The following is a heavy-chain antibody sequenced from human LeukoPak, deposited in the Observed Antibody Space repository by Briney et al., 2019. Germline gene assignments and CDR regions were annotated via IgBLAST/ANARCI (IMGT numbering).Heavy chain of an antibody. CDR2: IYYSGST. V-gene: IGHV4-39*01. Sequence: KPSETLSLTCTVSGGSISSSNYYRGWIRQPPGKGLEWIGNIYYSGSTYYKPSLKTRVTISVDTSKNQFSLKLTSVTAADTAVYYCARHASVDGNWPRPLDYWGQGSLVTVSS. D-gene: IGHD6-19*01. CDR1: GGSISSSNYY. CDR3: ARHASVDGNWPRPLDY. J-gene: IGHJ4*02.